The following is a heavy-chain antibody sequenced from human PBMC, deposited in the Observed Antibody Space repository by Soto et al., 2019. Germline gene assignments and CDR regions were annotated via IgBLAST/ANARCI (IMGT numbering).Heavy chain of an antibody. J-gene: IGHJ4*02. CDR1: GGSISSSSYY. CDR3: VSQTNYYDFWSGQLTPFNY. Sequence: PSETLSLTCTVSGGSISSSSYYWGWIRQPPGKGLEWIGSIYYSGSTYYNPSLKSRVTISVDTSKNQFSLKLSSVTAADTAVYYCVSQTNYYDFWSGQLTPFNYWGQGTLVTVSS. D-gene: IGHD3-3*01. CDR2: IYYSGST. V-gene: IGHV4-39*01.